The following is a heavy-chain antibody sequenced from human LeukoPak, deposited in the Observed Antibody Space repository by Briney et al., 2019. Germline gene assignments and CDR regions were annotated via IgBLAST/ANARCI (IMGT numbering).Heavy chain of an antibody. V-gene: IGHV3-11*01. CDR3: ARDLRKSVGGLGY. CDR2: ISRSGSTK. D-gene: IGHD4-23*01. J-gene: IGHJ4*02. CDR1: GFTFSDYN. Sequence: GGSLRLSCAASGFTFSDYNMRWIRQAPGKGLEWVSSISRSGSTKYYADSVKGRFTVSRDNAKNSLYLQMNSLRAEDTALYYCARDLRKSVGGLGYWGQGTLVTVSS.